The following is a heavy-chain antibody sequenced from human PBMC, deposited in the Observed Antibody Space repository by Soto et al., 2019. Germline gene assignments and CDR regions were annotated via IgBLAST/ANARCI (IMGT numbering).Heavy chain of an antibody. Sequence: SETLSRTCTVSGGSISSYYWSWIRQPPGKGLEWIGYIYYSGSTNYNPSLKSRVTISVDTSKNQFSLKLSSVTAADTAVYYCALRSMAVVPEYWGQGTLVTVSS. V-gene: IGHV4-59*01. CDR3: ALRSMAVVPEY. CDR2: IYYSGST. CDR1: GGSISSYY. D-gene: IGHD3-22*01. J-gene: IGHJ4*02.